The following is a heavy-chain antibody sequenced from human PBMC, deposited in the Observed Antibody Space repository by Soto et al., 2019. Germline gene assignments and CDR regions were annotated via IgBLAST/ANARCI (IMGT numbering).Heavy chain of an antibody. CDR1: GYTFTGYY. J-gene: IGHJ6*02. Sequence: QVQLVQSGAEVKKPGASVKVSCKATGYTFTGYYMHWVRQAPGQGIEWMGWINPNSGGTNYAQKFQGWVTMTRDTSISTAYMELSRLRSDDTAVYYCARSRGTDYDFWSGYPKSNYYYGMDVWGQGTTVTVSS. D-gene: IGHD3-3*01. CDR2: INPNSGGT. CDR3: ARSRGTDYDFWSGYPKSNYYYGMDV. V-gene: IGHV1-2*04.